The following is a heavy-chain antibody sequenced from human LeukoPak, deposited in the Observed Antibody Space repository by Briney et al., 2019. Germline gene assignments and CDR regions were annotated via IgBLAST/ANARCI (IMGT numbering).Heavy chain of an antibody. CDR3: ARGQLFPFDF. J-gene: IGHJ4*02. CDR2: TYYRSKWCD. V-gene: IGHV6-1*01. Sequence: SQTLSLTCAISGDSVSSNSATWNWIRQSPSRGLEWLGRTYYRSKWCDDYAESVKSRITVTPDTSKNQFSLQLNSVTPEDTAVYYCARGQLFPFDFRGQGTLVTVSS. D-gene: IGHD6-6*01. CDR1: GDSVSSNSAT.